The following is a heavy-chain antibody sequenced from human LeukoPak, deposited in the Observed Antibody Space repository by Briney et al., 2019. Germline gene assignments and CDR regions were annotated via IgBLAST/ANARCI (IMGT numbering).Heavy chain of an antibody. CDR3: ARERREGGSSWIDY. CDR2: IFYSGST. J-gene: IGHJ4*02. V-gene: IGHV4-30-4*01. CDR1: GGSISSGDYY. Sequence: SQTLSLTCTVSGGSISSGDYYWSWIRQPPGKGLEWIGHIFYSGSTYYNPSLMRRLTISVDTSKNQFSLKLSSVTPADTAVYYCARERREGGSSWIDYWGRGTLVTVS. D-gene: IGHD6-13*01.